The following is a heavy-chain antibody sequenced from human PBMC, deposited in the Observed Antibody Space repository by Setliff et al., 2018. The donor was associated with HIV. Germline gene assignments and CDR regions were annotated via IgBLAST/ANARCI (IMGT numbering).Heavy chain of an antibody. CDR2: SYYSGST. D-gene: IGHD5-18*01. CDR1: GGSIRGSNYY. V-gene: IGHV4-39*01. CDR3: ATDTALLQEGTEF. J-gene: IGHJ4*02. Sequence: SETLSLTCTVSGGSIRGSNYYWAWIRQPPGKGLEWIGSSYYSGSTYYNPSLKSRVTISVDTSKNQFSLKLTSVTAADTAIYYCATDTALLQEGTEFWGQGALVTVSS.